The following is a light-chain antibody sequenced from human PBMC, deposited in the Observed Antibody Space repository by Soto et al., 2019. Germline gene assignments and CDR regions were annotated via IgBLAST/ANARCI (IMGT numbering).Light chain of an antibody. CDR1: QSLVYSDGNTY. CDR3: RQGTHWPPGRT. J-gene: IGKJ1*01. CDR2: KVS. V-gene: IGKV2-30*01. Sequence: DVVMTQSPLSLPVTLGQPASISCRSSQSLVYSDGNTYLNWFQQRPGQSPRRLIYKVSNRDSGVPDRFSGSGSGTDFTLKSSRVEAEDVGVYDCRQGTHWPPGRTFGQGTKVEIK.